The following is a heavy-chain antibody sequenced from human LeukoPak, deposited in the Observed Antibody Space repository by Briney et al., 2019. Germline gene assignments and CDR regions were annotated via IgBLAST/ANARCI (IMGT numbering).Heavy chain of an antibody. J-gene: IGHJ6*04. CDR3: ARGGRFAPIVVVVAATQLMDV. V-gene: IGHV4-34*01. CDR1: GGSFSAYY. Sequence: KPSETLSLPCAVYGGSFSAYYWSWIRQPPGKGLEWIGEINHSGSTNYNPSLKSRVTMSVDTSKNQFSLKLNSVTAADTAVYYCARGGRFAPIVVVVAATQLMDVWGKGTTVTVSS. CDR2: INHSGST. D-gene: IGHD2-15*01.